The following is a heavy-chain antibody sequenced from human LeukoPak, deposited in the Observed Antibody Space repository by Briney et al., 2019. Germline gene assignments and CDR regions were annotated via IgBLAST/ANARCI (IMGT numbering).Heavy chain of an antibody. CDR1: GIIVSRYW. CDR3: ARDLGVCSGGTCYPVYDY. Sequence: EGSLRLSCAASGIIVSRYWMTWVRQAPGKGLEWVADIKEDGSEKHYVDSVKGRFTISRDNAENSLYLQMNSLRAEDTAIYYCARDLGVCSGGTCYPVYDYWGQGIPVTVSS. CDR2: IKEDGSEK. J-gene: IGHJ4*02. V-gene: IGHV3-7*01. D-gene: IGHD2-15*01.